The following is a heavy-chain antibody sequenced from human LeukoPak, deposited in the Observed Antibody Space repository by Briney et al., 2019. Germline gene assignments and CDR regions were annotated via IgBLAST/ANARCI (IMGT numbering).Heavy chain of an antibody. CDR2: IYYSGST. J-gene: IGHJ6*02. V-gene: IGHV4-61*01. Sequence: PSETLSLTCTVSGGSVSSGSYYWSWIRQPPGKGLEWIGYIYYSGSTNYNPSLKSRVTISVDTSKNQFSLKLSSVTAADTAVYYCARGYDFWSGYFNYYYYGMDVWGQGTTVTVSS. CDR1: GGSVSSGSYY. D-gene: IGHD3-3*01. CDR3: ARGYDFWSGYFNYYYYGMDV.